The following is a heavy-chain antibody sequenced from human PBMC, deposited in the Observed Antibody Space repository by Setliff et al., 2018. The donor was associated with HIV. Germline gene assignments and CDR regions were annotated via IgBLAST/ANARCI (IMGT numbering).Heavy chain of an antibody. J-gene: IGHJ6*03. Sequence: ASVKVSCKPSGYTFSSYDINWVRQAAGQGLAWMGWMNPDSRNTGYAQRFEGRVTLTWDTSISTAYLELNHLKSDDTAVYYCARARTDYYDRRRRSHYYIDEWARGATVTVSS. D-gene: IGHD3-22*01. CDR2: MNPDSRNT. V-gene: IGHV1-8*02. CDR3: ARARTDYYDRRRRSHYYIDE. CDR1: GYTFSSYD.